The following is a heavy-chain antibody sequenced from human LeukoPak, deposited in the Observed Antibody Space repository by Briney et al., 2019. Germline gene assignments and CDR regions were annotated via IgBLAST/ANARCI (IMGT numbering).Heavy chain of an antibody. D-gene: IGHD4-17*01. V-gene: IGHV4-34*01. CDR3: ARGLLVLYGDYEDAFDI. CDR2: TNHSGST. Sequence: PSETLSLTCAVYGGSFSGYYWSWIRQPPGKGRSGFGETNHSGSTNYNPSLKSRVAISVDTSKNQFSLKLSSVTAADTAVYYCARGLLVLYGDYEDAFDIWGQGTMVTVSS. CDR1: GGSFSGYY. J-gene: IGHJ3*02.